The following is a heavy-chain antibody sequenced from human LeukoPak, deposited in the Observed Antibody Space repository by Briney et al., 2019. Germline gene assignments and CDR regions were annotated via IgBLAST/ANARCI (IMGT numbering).Heavy chain of an antibody. J-gene: IGHJ3*02. CDR1: GGSISSGGYS. D-gene: IGHD4-17*01. CDR2: IYHSGST. V-gene: IGHV4-30-2*01. CDR3: ARTYGPDAFDI. Sequence: SETLSLTCAVSGGSISSGGYSLSWIRQPPGKGLEWIGYIYHSGSTYYNPSLKSRVTISVDRSKNQFSLKLSSVTAADTAVYYCARTYGPDAFDIWGQGTMVTVSS.